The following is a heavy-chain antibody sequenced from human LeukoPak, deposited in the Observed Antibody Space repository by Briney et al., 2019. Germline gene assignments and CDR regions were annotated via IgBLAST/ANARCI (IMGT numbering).Heavy chain of an antibody. Sequence: SETLSLTCAVYGGSFSGYDWSWIRQPPGKGLEWIGEITHSGSTNYKSSLKSRVIISVDTSKNQVSLKLTSVTAADTAVYYCARDSRDTAMGHWGQGTLVTVSS. CDR1: GGSFSGYD. D-gene: IGHD5-18*01. CDR2: ITHSGST. V-gene: IGHV4-34*01. CDR3: ARDSRDTAMGH. J-gene: IGHJ4*02.